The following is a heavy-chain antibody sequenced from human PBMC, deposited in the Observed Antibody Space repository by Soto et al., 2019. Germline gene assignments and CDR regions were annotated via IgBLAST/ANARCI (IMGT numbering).Heavy chain of an antibody. V-gene: IGHV3-49*03. CDR1: GFTFDDYP. CDR2: IRNKAYGETT. J-gene: IGHJ3*01. CDR3: ARAVRVVGDAFDG. D-gene: IGHD1-1*01. Sequence: GGSLRLSCTTSGFTFDDYPMSWFRQAPGKGLEWVSYIRNKAYGETTEHAASVKGRFIISRDDSTSIAYLQMNSLKTDDTAVYYCARAVRVVGDAFDGSGQATMVTVSS.